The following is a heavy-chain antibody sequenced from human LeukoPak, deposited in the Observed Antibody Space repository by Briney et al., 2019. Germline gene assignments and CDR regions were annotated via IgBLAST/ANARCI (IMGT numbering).Heavy chain of an antibody. D-gene: IGHD4-23*01. J-gene: IGHJ4*02. CDR1: GFTVSSNY. V-gene: IGHV3-66*01. CDR3: AREDYGGNLDY. Sequence: GGSLRLSCAASGFTVSSNYMSWVRQAPGKGLEWVSVIYSGGSTYYADSVKGRFTISRDNSKNTLYLQMDSLRAEDTAVYYCAREDYGGNLDYWGQGTLVTVSS. CDR2: IYSGGST.